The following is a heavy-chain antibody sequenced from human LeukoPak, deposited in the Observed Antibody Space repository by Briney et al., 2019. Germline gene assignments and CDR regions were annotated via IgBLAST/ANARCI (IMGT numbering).Heavy chain of an antibody. CDR1: GFTFSSYA. Sequence: GGSLTLSCAGPGFTFSSYAMSWFRQAPGQGLEWVSVISDSGDYTSYADSVRGRFTISRDNSRNTLYLQMISLRPEDTAVYYCAKDTSIGKYCTNGVCSPFDYWGQGTLVTVSS. J-gene: IGHJ4*02. CDR2: ISDSGDYT. CDR3: AKDTSIGKYCTNGVCSPFDY. V-gene: IGHV3-23*01. D-gene: IGHD2-8*01.